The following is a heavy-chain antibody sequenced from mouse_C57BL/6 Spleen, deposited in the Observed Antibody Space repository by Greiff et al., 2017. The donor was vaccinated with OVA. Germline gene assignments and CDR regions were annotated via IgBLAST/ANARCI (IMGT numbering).Heavy chain of an antibody. J-gene: IGHJ2*01. Sequence: EVHLVESGGGLVKPGGSLKLSCAASGFTFSDYGMHWVRQAPEKGLEWVAYISSGSSTIYYADTVKARFTISRDNAKNTLFLQMTSLRSEDTAMYYCARDGYGNYVFDYWGQGTTLTVSS. CDR1: GFTFSDYG. CDR2: ISSGSSTI. D-gene: IGHD2-1*01. V-gene: IGHV5-17*01. CDR3: ARDGYGNYVFDY.